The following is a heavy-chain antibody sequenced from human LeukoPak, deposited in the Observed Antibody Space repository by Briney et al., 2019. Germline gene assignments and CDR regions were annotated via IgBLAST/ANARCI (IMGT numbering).Heavy chain of an antibody. V-gene: IGHV3-30-3*01. D-gene: IGHD3-10*01. Sequence: GGSLRLSCAASGFTFSSYAMHWVRQAPGKGLEWVAVISYDGSNRYYADSVKGRFTISRDNSKNTLYLQMNSLRAEDTAVYYCARDRGIIMVRGYFDYWGQGTLVTVSS. CDR1: GFTFSSYA. CDR3: ARDRGIIMVRGYFDY. CDR2: ISYDGSNR. J-gene: IGHJ4*02.